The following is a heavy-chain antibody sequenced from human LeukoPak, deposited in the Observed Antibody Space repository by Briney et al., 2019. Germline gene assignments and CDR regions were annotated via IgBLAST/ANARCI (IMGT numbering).Heavy chain of an antibody. CDR1: GYTFTDYY. Sequence: ASVTVSCKASGYTFTDYYMHWVQQAPGKGLEWMGHVDPEDGETIYAEKFQGRVTITADTSTDTAYMELSSLRSEDTAVYYCATFPLPYVEMATIYAAAPFDYWGQGTLVTVSS. J-gene: IGHJ4*02. CDR2: VDPEDGET. V-gene: IGHV1-69-2*01. D-gene: IGHD5-24*01. CDR3: ATFPLPYVEMATIYAAAPFDY.